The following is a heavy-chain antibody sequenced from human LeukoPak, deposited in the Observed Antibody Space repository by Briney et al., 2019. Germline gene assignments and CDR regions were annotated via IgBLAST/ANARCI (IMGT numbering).Heavy chain of an antibody. Sequence: SETLSLTCTVSGGSISSYYWSWIRQPPGKGLEWIGYIYYSGSTSYNPSLKSRLTISVDPSKNQFSLKLKSVTAADTAVYYCARGSPKHDSWGQGTLVTVSS. CDR2: IYYSGST. J-gene: IGHJ5*01. CDR1: GGSISSYY. CDR3: ARGSPKHDS. V-gene: IGHV4-59*12.